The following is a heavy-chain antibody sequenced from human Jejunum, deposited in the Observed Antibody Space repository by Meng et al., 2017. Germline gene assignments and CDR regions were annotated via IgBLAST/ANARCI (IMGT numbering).Heavy chain of an antibody. V-gene: IGHV3-48*03. D-gene: IGHD3-9*01. J-gene: IGHJ6*02. Sequence: GESLKISCAASGFIFSSYEMNWVRQAPGKGLEWVSYISSGGITHYADSVKGRFTISRDKAKNSLYLQMNSLRAEDTAIYYCARKSRRYFGLDYYYQMDVWGQGTTVTVSS. CDR1: GFIFSSYE. CDR2: ISSGGIT. CDR3: ARKSRRYFGLDYYYQMDV.